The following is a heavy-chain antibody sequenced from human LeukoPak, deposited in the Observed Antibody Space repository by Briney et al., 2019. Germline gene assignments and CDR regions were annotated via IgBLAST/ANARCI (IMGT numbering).Heavy chain of an antibody. V-gene: IGHV3-74*01. J-gene: IGHJ4*02. CDR1: GFTFSSYW. CDR2: INSDGSST. D-gene: IGHD5-18*01. Sequence: GGSLRLSCAASGFTFSSYWMHWVRQAPGKGLVWVSRINSDGSSTSYADSVKGRFTIPRDNAKNTLYLQMNSLRAEDTAVYYCARDRGYGYLFDYWGQGTLVTVSS. CDR3: ARDRGYGYLFDY.